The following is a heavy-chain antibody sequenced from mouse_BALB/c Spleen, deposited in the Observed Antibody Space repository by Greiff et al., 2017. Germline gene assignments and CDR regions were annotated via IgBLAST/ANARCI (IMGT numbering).Heavy chain of an antibody. CDR2: ISSGGSYT. CDR3: AREDEDWYFDV. CDR1: GFTFSSYG. J-gene: IGHJ1*01. V-gene: IGHV5-6*02. Sequence: EVMLVESGGDLVKPGGSLKLSCAASGFTFSSYGMSWVRQTPDKRLEWVATISSGGSYTYYPDTVTGRFTISRDNAKNTLYLEMSSLRSEDTAMYYCAREDEDWYFDVWGAGTTVTVSS.